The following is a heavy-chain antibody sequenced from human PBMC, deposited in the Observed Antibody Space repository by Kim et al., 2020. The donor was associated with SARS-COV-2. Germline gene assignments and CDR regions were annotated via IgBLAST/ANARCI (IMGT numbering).Heavy chain of an antibody. J-gene: IGHJ4*02. Sequence: YAQKFQGRVTMTRDTSTSTVYMELSSLRSEDTAVYYCARDLKGEPGYFDYWGQGTLVTVSS. CDR3: ARDLKGEPGYFDY. D-gene: IGHD3-16*01. V-gene: IGHV1-46*01.